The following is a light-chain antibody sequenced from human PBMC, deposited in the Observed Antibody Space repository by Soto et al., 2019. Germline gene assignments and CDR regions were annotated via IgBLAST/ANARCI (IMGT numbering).Light chain of an antibody. Sequence: EVVLTQSPGTLSLSPGERAALSCRASQSVRSTYLAWYQQKPGQAHRLLIYGASSRATGIPDRFSGSGSGTDFTVTISSLEPEDFAVYYCQLYGSPPLYTFVQGTKLEI. CDR1: QSVRSTY. J-gene: IGKJ2*01. V-gene: IGKV3-20*01. CDR2: GAS. CDR3: QLYGSPPLYT.